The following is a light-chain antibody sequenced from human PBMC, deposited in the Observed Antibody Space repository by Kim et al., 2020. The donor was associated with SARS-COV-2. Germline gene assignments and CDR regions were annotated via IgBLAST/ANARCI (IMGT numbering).Light chain of an antibody. CDR1: SGHSSYI. CDR3: ETWDSNTRV. V-gene: IGLV4-60*03. CDR2: LEGSGSY. J-gene: IGLJ3*02. Sequence: SSVKLTCTLSSGHSSYIIAWHQQQPGKAPRYLMKLEGSGSYNKGSGVPYRFSGSSSGADRYLTISNLQSEDEADYYCETWDSNTRVFGGGTQLTVL.